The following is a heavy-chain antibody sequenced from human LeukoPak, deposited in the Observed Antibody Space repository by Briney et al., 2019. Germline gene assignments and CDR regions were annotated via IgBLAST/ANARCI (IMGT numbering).Heavy chain of an antibody. CDR2: ISWNSSSI. CDR3: AKDISPDYYDSSGYYYTPLFDY. V-gene: IGHV3-9*01. Sequence: GRSLRLSCAASGFTFDDYAMHWVRQAPGKGLEWVSGISWNSSSIGYADSVKGRFTISRDNAKNSLYLQMNSLRAEDTVLYYCAKDISPDYYDSSGYYYTPLFDYWGQGTLVTVSS. J-gene: IGHJ4*02. CDR1: GFTFDDYA. D-gene: IGHD3-22*01.